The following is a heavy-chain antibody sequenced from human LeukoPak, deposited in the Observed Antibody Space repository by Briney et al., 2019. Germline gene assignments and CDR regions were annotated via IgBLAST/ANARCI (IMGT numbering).Heavy chain of an antibody. CDR1: GGSITGYS. Sequence: SETLSLTCSVSGGSITGYSWSWIRQTPGKGLEWIGSIYYSGSTYYNPSLKSRVTISVDTSKNQFSLKLSSVTAADTAVYYCARLKYYYDSSGYRAEYFQHWGQGTLVTVSS. V-gene: IGHV4-59*12. D-gene: IGHD3-22*01. CDR3: ARLKYYYDSSGYRAEYFQH. J-gene: IGHJ1*01. CDR2: IYYSGST.